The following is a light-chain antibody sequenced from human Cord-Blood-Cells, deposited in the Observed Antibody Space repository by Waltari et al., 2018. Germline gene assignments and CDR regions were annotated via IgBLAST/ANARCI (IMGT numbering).Light chain of an antibody. CDR1: SSAVGSYNL. CDR2: EGS. CDR3: CSYAGSSTLGV. V-gene: IGLV2-23*01. Sequence: QSALTQPASVSGSPGQSITISCTGTSSAVGSYNLVSWYQQHPGKAPKLMIYEGSKRPSGVSKRFSGSKSGNTASLKISGLQAEDEADYYCCSYAGSSTLGVFGGGTKLTVL. J-gene: IGLJ2*01.